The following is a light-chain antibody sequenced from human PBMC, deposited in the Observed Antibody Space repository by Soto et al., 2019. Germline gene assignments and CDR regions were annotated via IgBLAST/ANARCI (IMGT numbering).Light chain of an antibody. CDR3: QQLRLYPST. CDR2: AAS. J-gene: IGKJ4*01. V-gene: IGKV1-9*01. CDR1: QDIAIY. Sequence: TQLTQSPSSLSASVGDSVTITCRASQDIAIYLAWYQQKPGEAPKVLIYAASTLYGGVPSRFSGSGSGTDVALTITSLQAEDFATYYCQQLRLYPSTFGGGTKVDIK.